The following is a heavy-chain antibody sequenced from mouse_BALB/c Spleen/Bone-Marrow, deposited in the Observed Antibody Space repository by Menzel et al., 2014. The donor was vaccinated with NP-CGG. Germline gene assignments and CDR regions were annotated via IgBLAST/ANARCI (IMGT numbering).Heavy chain of an antibody. J-gene: IGHJ4*01. CDR3: ARDENYYGNYGTMDY. V-gene: IGHV2-9*02. CDR1: GFSLTSYG. CDR2: IWAGGST. D-gene: IGHD2-1*01. Sequence: VMLVESGPGLVAPSQSLSITCTVSGFSLTSYGVHWVRRPPGKGLEWLGVIWAGGSTNYNSALMSRLSISQDSSKSQVFLKMNSLQTDDTAMYYCARDENYYGNYGTMDYWGQGTSVTVSS.